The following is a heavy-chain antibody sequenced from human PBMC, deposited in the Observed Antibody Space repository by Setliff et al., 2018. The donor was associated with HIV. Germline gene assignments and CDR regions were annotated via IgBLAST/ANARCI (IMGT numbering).Heavy chain of an antibody. V-gene: IGHV4-31*03. CDR1: SGSISSGTYY. J-gene: IGHJ6*02. D-gene: IGHD3-3*01. CDR2: IDYSGSA. CDR3: ARDNPHFGVASSYYYGMDV. Sequence: LSLTCTVSSGSISSGTYYWSWIRQYPGKGLEWIGYIDYSGSAFYNPSLKSRITISRDTSKNQFSLKMNSVTAADTAVYYCARDNPHFGVASSYYYGMDVWGQGTTVTVSS.